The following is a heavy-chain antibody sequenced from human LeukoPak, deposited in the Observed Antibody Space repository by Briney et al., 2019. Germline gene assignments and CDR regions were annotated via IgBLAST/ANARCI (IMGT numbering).Heavy chain of an antibody. J-gene: IGHJ5*02. Sequence: PGGSLRLSCAASGFTFSSYAMHWVRQAPGKGLEWVAVISYDGSNKYYADSVKGRFTISRDNSKNTLYLQMNSLRAEDTAAYYCARERIVVVPAAMGGWFDPWGQGTLVTVSS. D-gene: IGHD2-2*01. CDR2: ISYDGSNK. CDR3: ARERIVVVPAAMGGWFDP. V-gene: IGHV3-30*04. CDR1: GFTFSSYA.